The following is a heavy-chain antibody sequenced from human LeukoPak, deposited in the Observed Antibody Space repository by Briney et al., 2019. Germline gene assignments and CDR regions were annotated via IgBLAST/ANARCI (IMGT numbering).Heavy chain of an antibody. CDR3: ARQRVRYSGYDYFDY. CDR2: IYPGDSDT. J-gene: IGHJ4*02. D-gene: IGHD5-12*01. V-gene: IGHV5-51*01. CDR1: GYIFTSYW. Sequence: GESLKISCQGSGYIFTSYWIGWVRQMPGKGLEWMGIIYPGDSDTRYSPSFQGQVTISADKSISTAYLQWSSLKASDTAMYYCARQRVRYSGYDYFDYWGQGTLVTVSS.